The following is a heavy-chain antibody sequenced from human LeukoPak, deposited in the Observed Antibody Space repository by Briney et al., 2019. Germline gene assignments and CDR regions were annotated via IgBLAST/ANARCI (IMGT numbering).Heavy chain of an antibody. CDR1: GFTSDEHP. J-gene: IGHJ4*02. V-gene: IGHV3-43*02. CDR2: VSGDGDST. Sequence: GGSLRLSCAASGFTSDEHPMHWVRQGPGKGLEWVALVSGDGDSTSYADSVKGRFTISRDNSKNSAFLQMNSLRTEDTALYYCAKKSGAPANFDYWGQGTLVTVSS. CDR3: AKKSGAPANFDY. D-gene: IGHD6-13*01.